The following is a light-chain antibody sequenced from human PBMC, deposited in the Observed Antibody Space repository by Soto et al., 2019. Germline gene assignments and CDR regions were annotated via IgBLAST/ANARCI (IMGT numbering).Light chain of an antibody. CDR1: QSISSW. J-gene: IGKJ3*01. CDR2: DAF. V-gene: IGKV1-5*01. CDR3: QQYNSYSPT. Sequence: DIQMPQSPSTLSASVGDRVTITCRASQSISSWLAWYQQKPGKAPKLLIYDAFSLESGVPSRFSGSGSGTEFTLTISSLQPDDFATYYCQQYNSYSPTFGPGTKVDIK.